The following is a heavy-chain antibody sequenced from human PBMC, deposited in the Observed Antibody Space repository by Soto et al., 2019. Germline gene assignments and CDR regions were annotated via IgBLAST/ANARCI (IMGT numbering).Heavy chain of an antibody. J-gene: IGHJ5*02. D-gene: IGHD2-15*01. CDR3: ARVVVVVVAAKYWFDP. V-gene: IGHV4-31*03. Sequence: QVQLQESGPGLVKPSQTLSLTCTVSGGSISSGGYYWSWIRQHPGKGLEWIGYIYYSGSTYYNPSLKSRVTISVDTSKNQFSLKLSSVTAADTAVYYCARVVVVVVAAKYWFDPCGQGTLVTVAS. CDR1: GGSISSGGYY. CDR2: IYYSGST.